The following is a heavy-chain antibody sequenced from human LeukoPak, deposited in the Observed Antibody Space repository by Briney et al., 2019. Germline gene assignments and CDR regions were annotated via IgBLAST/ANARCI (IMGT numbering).Heavy chain of an antibody. CDR2: IYTTGST. Sequence: SQTLSLTCTVSGGSISCGSYYWSWLRQPAGKGLEWIGRIYTTGSTDYNPSLKSRVTISVDTSKNQFSLKMSSVTAADTAVYYCAREGYCTNGVCYTGFDPWGQGTLVTVSS. D-gene: IGHD2-8*01. CDR1: GGSISCGSYY. J-gene: IGHJ5*02. V-gene: IGHV4-61*02. CDR3: AREGYCTNGVCYTGFDP.